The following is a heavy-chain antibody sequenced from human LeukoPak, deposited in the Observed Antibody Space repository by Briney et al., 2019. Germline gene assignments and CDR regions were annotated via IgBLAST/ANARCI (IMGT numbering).Heavy chain of an antibody. J-gene: IGHJ5*02. CDR3: ARRAYCGGDCYNWFDP. Sequence: GGSLRLSCAASGFTFSSYSMNWVRQAPGKGLEWVSSISSSSSYIYYADSVKGRFTISRDNAKNSLYLQMNSLRAEDTAVYYCARRAYCGGDCYNWFDPWGQGTLVTVSS. D-gene: IGHD2-21*02. V-gene: IGHV3-21*01. CDR1: GFTFSSYS. CDR2: ISSSSSYI.